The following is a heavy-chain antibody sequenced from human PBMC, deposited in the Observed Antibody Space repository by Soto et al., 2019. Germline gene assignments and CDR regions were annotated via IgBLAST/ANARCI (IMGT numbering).Heavy chain of an antibody. J-gene: IGHJ6*04. CDR2: MNPNSGNT. CDR1: GYTFTSYD. V-gene: IGHV1-8*01. D-gene: IGHD3-16*01. Sequence: GGSVKGSCKASGYTFTSYDINWVRQATGQGLEWMGWMNPNSGNTGHAQKFQGRVTMTRNTSISTAYIELSSPRSEDTAVYYCARVRYDYIWGSPDLDVWGKGTTVTVSS. CDR3: ARVRYDYIWGSPDLDV.